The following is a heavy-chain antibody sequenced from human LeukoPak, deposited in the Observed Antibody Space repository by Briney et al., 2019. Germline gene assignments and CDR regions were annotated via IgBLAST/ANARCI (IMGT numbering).Heavy chain of an antibody. J-gene: IGHJ5*02. D-gene: IGHD6-13*01. CDR2: INHSGST. V-gene: IGHV4-34*01. CDR3: ARRSGWYSSSWSTNWFDP. CDR1: GDSVSSDYY. Sequence: SETLSLTCTVSGDSVSSDYYWSWIRQPPGKGLEWIGEINHSGSTNYNPSLKSRVTISVDTSKNQFSLKLSSVTAADTAVYYCARRSGWYSSSWSTNWFDPWGQGTLVTVSS.